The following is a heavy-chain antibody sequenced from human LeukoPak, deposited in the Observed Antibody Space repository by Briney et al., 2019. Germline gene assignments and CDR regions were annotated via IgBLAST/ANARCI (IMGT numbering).Heavy chain of an antibody. D-gene: IGHD5-18*01. J-gene: IGHJ4*02. CDR3: ARVAAMVAFDY. CDR1: GFTFSSYA. Sequence: GGSLRLSCAASGFTFSSYAMHWVRQAPGKGLEWVAVISYDGSNKYYADSVKGRFTISRDNSKNTLYLQMNSLRAEDTGVYYCARVAAMVAFDYWGQGTLVTVSS. V-gene: IGHV3-30-3*01. CDR2: ISYDGSNK.